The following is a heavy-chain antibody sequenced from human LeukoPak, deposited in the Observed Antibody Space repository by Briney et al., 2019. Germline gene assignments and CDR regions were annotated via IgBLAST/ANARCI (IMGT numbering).Heavy chain of an antibody. V-gene: IGHV4-38-2*02. D-gene: IGHD1-1*01. J-gene: IGHJ4*02. CDR2: IYHSGST. Sequence: SETLSLTCTVSGYSISSGYYWGWIRQPPGKGLEWIGSIYHSGSTYYNPSLKSRVTISVDTSKNQFSLKLSSVTAADTAVYYCARSLLNWNDCFDYWGQGTLVTVSS. CDR1: GYSISSGYY. CDR3: ARSLLNWNDCFDY.